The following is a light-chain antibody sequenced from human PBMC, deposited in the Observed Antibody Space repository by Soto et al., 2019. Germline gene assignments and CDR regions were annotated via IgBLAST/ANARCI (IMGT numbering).Light chain of an antibody. V-gene: IGKV3-15*01. J-gene: IGKJ1*01. CDR3: QQYTNWPRT. Sequence: EIVMTQSPATLSVSPGERATLSCRASQSVSSNLAWYQQKPGQAPRLLIYGASTRATGIPVRFSGSGSGTEFTLTISSLQSEDFAVYYCQQYTNWPRTFGQGTRWIS. CDR2: GAS. CDR1: QSVSSN.